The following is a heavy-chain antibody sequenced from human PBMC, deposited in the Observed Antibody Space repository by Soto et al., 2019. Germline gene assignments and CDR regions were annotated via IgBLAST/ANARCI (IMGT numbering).Heavy chain of an antibody. J-gene: IGHJ6*02. CDR3: ARDYSNYVFYYYGMDV. CDR1: GGSISSSSYY. D-gene: IGHD4-4*01. CDR2: MYYSGST. V-gene: IGHV4-39*02. Sequence: QLQLQESGPGLVKPSETLFLSCTVSGGSISSSSYYWGWIRQPPGKGLEWIGSMYYSGSTYYNPSPKSRVTMSVDTSRNQFSLELSSVTAADTALYYCARDYSNYVFYYYGMDVWGQGTTVTVSS.